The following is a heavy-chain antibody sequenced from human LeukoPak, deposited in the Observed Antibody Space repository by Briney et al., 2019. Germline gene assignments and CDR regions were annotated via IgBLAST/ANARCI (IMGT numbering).Heavy chain of an antibody. CDR3: VRARGCSNCLLTDGFDS. CDR1: GRLSSRYG. J-gene: IGHJ3*01. V-gene: IGHV1-18*01. D-gene: IGHD6-13*01. Sequence: ASVKVSCKASGRLSSRYGIAWVRQAPGEGLEWLGWISNFDGDTKVAENLQGRGTLTTDTSTSTAYMELRSLKSDDAAVYSCVRARGCSNCLLTDGFDSWGQGTKVTVSS. CDR2: ISNFDGDT.